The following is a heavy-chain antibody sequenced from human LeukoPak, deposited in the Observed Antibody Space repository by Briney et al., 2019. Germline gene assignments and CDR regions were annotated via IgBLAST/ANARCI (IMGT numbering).Heavy chain of an antibody. CDR3: AILLTPGSDY. J-gene: IGHJ4*02. CDR2: ISYVGSNK. D-gene: IGHD3-10*01. Sequence: GGSLRLSCAASGFTFSSYAMHWVRQAPGKGLEWVAVISYVGSNKYYADSVKGRFTISRDNSKNTLYLQMNSLRAEDTAVYYCAILLTPGSDYRGQGTLVTVSS. CDR1: GFTFSSYA. V-gene: IGHV3-30*04.